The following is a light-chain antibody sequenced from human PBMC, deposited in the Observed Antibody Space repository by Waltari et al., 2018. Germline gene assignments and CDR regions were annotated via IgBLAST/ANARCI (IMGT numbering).Light chain of an antibody. CDR1: QDIRTY. CDR3: QKSDSAPPFT. Sequence: DIQMTQSPSSLSASVGDRVTITGRARQDIRTYLACYQQKPGKVPKLLIHTASTLQSRVPPRFGGSGSGTDFTLTISSLQPEDVATYYCQKSDSAPPFTFGPGTKVDI. CDR2: TAS. J-gene: IGKJ3*01. V-gene: IGKV1-27*01.